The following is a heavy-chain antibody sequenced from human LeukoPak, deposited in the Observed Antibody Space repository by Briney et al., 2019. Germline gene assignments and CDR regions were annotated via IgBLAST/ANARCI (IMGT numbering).Heavy chain of an antibody. D-gene: IGHD6-13*01. CDR3: TTDSPLEQQLDWVD. CDR2: IKSKTDGGTT. V-gene: IGHV3-15*01. Sequence: GGSLRLSCAASGFTFSNAWMSWVRQAPGKGLEWVGRIKSKTDGGTTDYAAPVKGRFTISRDDSKNTPYLQMNSLKTEDTAVYYCTTDSPLEQQLDWVDWGQGTLVTVSS. J-gene: IGHJ4*02. CDR1: GFTFSNAW.